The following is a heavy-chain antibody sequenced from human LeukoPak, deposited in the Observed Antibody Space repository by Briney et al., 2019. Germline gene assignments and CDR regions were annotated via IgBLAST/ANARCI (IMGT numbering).Heavy chain of an antibody. V-gene: IGHV4-59*08. D-gene: IGHD2-15*01. CDR1: GGSISCYY. J-gene: IGHJ4*02. Sequence: SETLSLTCTVSGGSISCYYWSWIRQPPGKGLEWIGYIYYSGSTNYNPSLKSRVAISVDTSKNQFSLKLSSVTAADTAVYYCARHFTSEKGYCSGGSCYGEYYFDYWGQGTLVTVSS. CDR2: IYYSGST. CDR3: ARHFTSEKGYCSGGSCYGEYYFDY.